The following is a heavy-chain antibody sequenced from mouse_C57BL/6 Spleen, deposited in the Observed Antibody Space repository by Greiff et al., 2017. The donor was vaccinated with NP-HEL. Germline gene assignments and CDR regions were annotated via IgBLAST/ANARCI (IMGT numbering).Heavy chain of an antibody. J-gene: IGHJ1*03. CDR1: GYTFTSYW. Sequence: VQLQQPGAELVMPGASVKLSCKASGYTFTSYWMHWVKQRPGQGLEWIGEIDPSDSYTNYNQKFKGKSTLTVDKSSSTAYMQLSSLTSEDSAVYYCARTSYYSNPDVWGTGTTVTVSS. CDR3: ARTSYYSNPDV. D-gene: IGHD2-5*01. V-gene: IGHV1-69*01. CDR2: IDPSDSYT.